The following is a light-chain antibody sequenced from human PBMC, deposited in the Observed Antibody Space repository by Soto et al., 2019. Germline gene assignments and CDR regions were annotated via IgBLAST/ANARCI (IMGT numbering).Light chain of an antibody. CDR3: TSYTSRNTYF. J-gene: IGLJ1*01. Sequence: QSALTQPASVSASPGQSITISCTGTSSDVGGYNYVSWYQQHPGKAPKLIIYEVNNRPSGVSNRFSGSKSGNTASLTISGLQPDAEADYYCTSYTSRNTYFFGSGTKVTVL. V-gene: IGLV2-14*01. CDR2: EVN. CDR1: SSDVGGYNY.